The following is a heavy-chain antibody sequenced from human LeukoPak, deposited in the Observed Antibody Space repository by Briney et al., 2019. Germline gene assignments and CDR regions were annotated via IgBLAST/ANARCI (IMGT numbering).Heavy chain of an antibody. CDR2: IYYSGST. CDR3: ARGVWDIVVVPAATPYNWFDP. J-gene: IGHJ5*02. Sequence: PSETLSLTCTVSGGSISSSSYYWGWIRQPPGKGLEWIGSIYYSGSTYYNPSLKSRVTISVDTSKNQFSLKLSSVTAADTAVYYCARGVWDIVVVPAATPYNWFDPWGQGTLVTVSS. V-gene: IGHV4-39*07. CDR1: GGSISSSSYY. D-gene: IGHD2-2*01.